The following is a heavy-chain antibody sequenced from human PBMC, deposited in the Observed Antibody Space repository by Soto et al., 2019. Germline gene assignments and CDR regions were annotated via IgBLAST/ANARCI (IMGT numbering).Heavy chain of an antibody. CDR2: IIPILGIA. CDR1: GGTFSSYT. J-gene: IGHJ5*02. D-gene: IGHD6-13*01. V-gene: IGHV1-69*04. Sequence: GASVKVSCKASGGTFSSYTISWVRQAPGQGLEWMGRIIPILGIANYAQKFQGRVTITADKSTSTAYMELSSLRSEDTAVYYCARDETPGIAAAGNWFDPWGQGTLVTVSS. CDR3: ARDETPGIAAAGNWFDP.